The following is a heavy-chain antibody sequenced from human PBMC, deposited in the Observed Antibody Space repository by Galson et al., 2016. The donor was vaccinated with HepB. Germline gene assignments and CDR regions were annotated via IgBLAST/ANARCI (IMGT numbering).Heavy chain of an antibody. Sequence: SLRLSCAASGFTFSSYAMNWVRQAPWKGLEWVATIRGDGDYTNYAGSVKGRFTISRDNSKNTLFLEMNSLRAEDTAIYYCAKDGGYSSGKYYPDYWGQGTLVTVSS. V-gene: IGHV3-23*01. D-gene: IGHD3-10*01. CDR2: IRGDGDYT. J-gene: IGHJ4*02. CDR3: AKDGGYSSGKYYPDY. CDR1: GFTFSSYA.